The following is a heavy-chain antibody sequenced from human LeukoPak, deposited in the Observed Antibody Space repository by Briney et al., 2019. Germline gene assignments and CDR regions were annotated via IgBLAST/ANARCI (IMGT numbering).Heavy chain of an antibody. CDR2: ISSSGSTI. Sequence: GGSLRLSCAASGFTFSSYEMNWVRQAPGKGLEWVSYISSSGSTIYYADSVKGRFTISRDNSKNTLYLQMNSLRAEDTAVYYCAKVFPGYSGYALYWGQGTLVTVSS. J-gene: IGHJ4*02. CDR1: GFTFSSYE. CDR3: AKVFPGYSGYALY. V-gene: IGHV3-48*03. D-gene: IGHD5-12*01.